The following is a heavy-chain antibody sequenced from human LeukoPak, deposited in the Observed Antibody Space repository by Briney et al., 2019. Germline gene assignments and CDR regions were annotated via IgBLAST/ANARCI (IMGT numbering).Heavy chain of an antibody. J-gene: IGHJ4*02. Sequence: SETLSLTCAVYGGSFSGYYWSWIRQPPGKGLEWIGEINHSGSTNYNPSLKSRVTISVDTSKNQFSPKLSSVTAADTAVYYCARGLRYYYDSRGYYDPYFDYWVQGTLVTVSS. CDR1: GGSFSGYY. CDR3: ARGLRYYYDSRGYYDPYFDY. D-gene: IGHD3-22*01. V-gene: IGHV4-34*01. CDR2: INHSGST.